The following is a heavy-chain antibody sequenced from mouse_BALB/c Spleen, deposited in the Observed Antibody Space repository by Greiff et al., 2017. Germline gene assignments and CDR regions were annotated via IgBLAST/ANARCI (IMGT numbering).Heavy chain of an antibody. Sequence: VQLQQSGAELARPGASVKLSCKASGYTFTSYWMQWVKQRPGQGLEWIGAIYPGDGDTRYTQKFKGKATLTADKSSSTAYMQLSSLASEDSAVYYYERELYAMDDWGQGTSVTVSS. CDR3: ERELYAMDD. V-gene: IGHV1-87*01. CDR1: GYTFTSYW. CDR2: IYPGDGDT. J-gene: IGHJ4*01.